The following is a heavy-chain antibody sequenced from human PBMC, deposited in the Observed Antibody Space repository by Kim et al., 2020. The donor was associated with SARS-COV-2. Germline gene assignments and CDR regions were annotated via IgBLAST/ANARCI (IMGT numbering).Heavy chain of an antibody. Sequence: ADSVMGRFTISIDNAKNSLYLDMNSLTDEDTAVYYCATGYYGSGSSGQFDYWGQGTLVTVSS. CDR3: ATGYYGSGSSGQFDY. J-gene: IGHJ4*02. V-gene: IGHV3-48*02. D-gene: IGHD3-10*01.